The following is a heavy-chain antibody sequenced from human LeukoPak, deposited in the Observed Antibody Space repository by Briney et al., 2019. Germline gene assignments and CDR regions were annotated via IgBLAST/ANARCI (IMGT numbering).Heavy chain of an antibody. J-gene: IGHJ5*02. D-gene: IGHD6-19*01. CDR3: ARGCGAVAGSNWFDP. CDR1: GGSFSGYY. CDR2: INHSGST. Sequence: SETLSLTCAVYGGSFSGYYWSWIRQPPGKGLEWIGEINHSGSTNYNPSLKSRVTISVDTSKNQFSLKLSSVTAAGTAVYYCARGCGAVAGSNWFDPWGQGTLVTVSS. V-gene: IGHV4-34*01.